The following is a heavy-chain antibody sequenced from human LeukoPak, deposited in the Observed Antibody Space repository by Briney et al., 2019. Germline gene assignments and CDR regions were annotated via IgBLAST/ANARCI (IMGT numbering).Heavy chain of an antibody. CDR1: GFPFSDYV. CDR2: IRYDGNNK. Sequence: GGSLRLSCAASGFPFSDYVMHWVRQAPGKGLEWVAVIRYDGNNKYYADSVKGRFTISRDNAKNSLSLQMNSLRAEDTAAYYCARERFDSSGSPLYYFDNWGQGTLVTVSS. V-gene: IGHV3-33*01. D-gene: IGHD6-25*01. J-gene: IGHJ4*02. CDR3: ARERFDSSGSPLYYFDN.